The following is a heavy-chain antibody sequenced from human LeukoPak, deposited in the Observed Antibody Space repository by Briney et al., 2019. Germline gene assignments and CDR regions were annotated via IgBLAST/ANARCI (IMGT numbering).Heavy chain of an antibody. Sequence: SETLSLTCTVSGGSITNYYWSWIRQPPGKGLEWIGYIYYSGSTNYNPSLKSRVTISVDTSKNQFSLKLSSVTAADTAVYYCAREDYGDVFFDYWGQGTLVTVSS. D-gene: IGHD4-17*01. CDR2: IYYSGST. J-gene: IGHJ4*02. CDR3: AREDYGDVFFDY. CDR1: GGSITNYY. V-gene: IGHV4-59*01.